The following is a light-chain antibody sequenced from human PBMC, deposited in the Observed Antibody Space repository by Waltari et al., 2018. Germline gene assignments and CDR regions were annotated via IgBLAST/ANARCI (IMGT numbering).Light chain of an antibody. CDR2: DAS. J-gene: IGKJ2*01. CDR1: QDISNY. V-gene: IGKV1-33*01. CDR3: QQYDSLPRT. Sequence: DVQMTQSPSSLSASLGDRVTITCQACQDISNYLNWYQQTPGKAPKLLIYDASNLEAGVPSRFSGRGSGTDFSFTISSLQPEDIATYYCQQYDSLPRTFGQGTKLQIK.